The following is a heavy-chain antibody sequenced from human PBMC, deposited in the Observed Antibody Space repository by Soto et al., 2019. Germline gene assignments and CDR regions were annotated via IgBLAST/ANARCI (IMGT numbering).Heavy chain of an antibody. V-gene: IGHV1-69*01. CDR3: ASVVTANRYDYYGMDV. J-gene: IGHJ6*02. D-gene: IGHD2-21*02. Sequence: QVQLVQSGAEVKKPGSSVKVSCKASGGTFSSYAISWVRQAPGQGLEWMGGIIPIFGTANYAQKFQGRVTITADESTSTAYMELIRLRSEDTAVYYCASVVTANRYDYYGMDVWGQGTTVTVSS. CDR1: GGTFSSYA. CDR2: IIPIFGTA.